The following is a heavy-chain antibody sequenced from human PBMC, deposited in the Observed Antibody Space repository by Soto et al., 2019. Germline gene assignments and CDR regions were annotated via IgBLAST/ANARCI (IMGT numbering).Heavy chain of an antibody. Sequence: SVKVSCKASGFTFTSSAVQWVRQARGQRLEWIGWIVVGSGNTNYAQKFQERVTITRDMSTSTAYMELSSLRAEDTAVYYCAGEWSSEYDRFEYWGQGSLVTVSS. CDR2: IVVGSGNT. CDR1: GFTFTSSA. CDR3: AGEWSSEYDRFEY. D-gene: IGHD6-25*01. J-gene: IGHJ4*02. V-gene: IGHV1-58*01.